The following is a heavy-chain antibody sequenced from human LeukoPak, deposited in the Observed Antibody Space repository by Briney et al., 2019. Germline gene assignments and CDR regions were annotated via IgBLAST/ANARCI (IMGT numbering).Heavy chain of an antibody. CDR2: IYYSGST. J-gene: IGHJ6*02. V-gene: IGHV4-59*01. D-gene: IGHD6-13*01. CDR1: GGSISSYY. Sequence: SETLSLTCTVSGGSISSYYWSWIRQPPGKGLEWIGYIYYSGSTNYNPSLKSRVTISVDTSKNQFSLKLGSVTAADTAVYYCARHSSSSLHYYYGMDVWGQGTTVTVSS. CDR3: ARHSSSSLHYYYGMDV.